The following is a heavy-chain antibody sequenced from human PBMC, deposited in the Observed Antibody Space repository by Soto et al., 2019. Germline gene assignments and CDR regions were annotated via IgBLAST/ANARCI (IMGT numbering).Heavy chain of an antibody. D-gene: IGHD1-26*01. CDR2: IYHSGTT. CDR3: ARDMPYAAGSLAGCDY. V-gene: IGHV4-59*01. J-gene: IGHJ4*02. Sequence: KASETLSLTCTVSGDSITGSYWSWIRQPPGKTLEWIGYIYHSGTTTYNPSLKSRVSISVDTSKNQFSLRLTSVIAADTAVYYCARDMPYAAGSLAGCDYWGQGLLVTF. CDR1: GDSITGSY.